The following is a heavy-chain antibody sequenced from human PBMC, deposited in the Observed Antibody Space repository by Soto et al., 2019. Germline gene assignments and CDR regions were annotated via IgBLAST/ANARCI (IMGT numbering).Heavy chain of an antibody. V-gene: IGHV1-8*01. CDR3: ARARYYESSGYDAFDI. Sequence: ASVKVSCKASGYTFTSYDINWVRQATGQGLEWMGWMNPNSGNTGYAQKFQGRVTMTRNTSISTAYMELSSLRSEDTAVYYCARARYYESSGYDAFDIWGQGTMVTVSS. D-gene: IGHD3-22*01. J-gene: IGHJ3*02. CDR1: GYTFTSYD. CDR2: MNPNSGNT.